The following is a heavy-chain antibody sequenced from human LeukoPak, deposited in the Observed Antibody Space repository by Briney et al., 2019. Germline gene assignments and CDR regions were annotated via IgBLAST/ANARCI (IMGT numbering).Heavy chain of an antibody. V-gene: IGHV4-59*01. Sequence: PSETLSLTCTVSGGSISSYYWSWIRQPPGKGLEWIGYIYYSGSTNYNPSLKSRVTISVDTSKNQFSLKLSSVTAADTAVYYCAREGITMVRGGYYYYMDVWGKGTTVTISS. D-gene: IGHD3-10*01. CDR2: IYYSGST. J-gene: IGHJ6*03. CDR3: AREGITMVRGGYYYYMDV. CDR1: GGSISSYY.